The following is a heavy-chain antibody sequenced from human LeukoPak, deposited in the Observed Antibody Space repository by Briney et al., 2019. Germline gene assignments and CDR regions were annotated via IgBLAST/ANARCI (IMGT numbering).Heavy chain of an antibody. Sequence: GGSLRLSCAASGFTFSSYAMHWARQAPGKGLEWVAVISYDGSNKYYADSVKGRFTISRDNSKNTLYLQMDSLRAEDTAVYYCASKTGTYYFDYWGQGTLVTVSS. D-gene: IGHD3-10*01. CDR2: ISYDGSNK. J-gene: IGHJ4*02. CDR3: ASKTGTYYFDY. CDR1: GFTFSSYA. V-gene: IGHV3-30*01.